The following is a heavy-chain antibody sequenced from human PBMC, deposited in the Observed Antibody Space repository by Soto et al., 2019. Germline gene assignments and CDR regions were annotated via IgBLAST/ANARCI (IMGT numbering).Heavy chain of an antibody. J-gene: IGHJ4*02. CDR2: IYYSGST. Sequence: QLQLQESGPGLVKPSETLSLTCTVSGGSISSSSYYWGWIRQPPGKGLEWIGSIYYSGSTYYNPSLKSRVTISVDTSKNQFSLKLSSVTAADTAVYYCASPRGGGSYEYYFDYWGQGTLVTVSS. D-gene: IGHD1-26*01. CDR1: GGSISSSSYY. V-gene: IGHV4-39*01. CDR3: ASPRGGGSYEYYFDY.